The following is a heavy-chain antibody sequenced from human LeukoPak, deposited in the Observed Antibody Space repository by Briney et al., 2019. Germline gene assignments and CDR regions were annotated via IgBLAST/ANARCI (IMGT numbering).Heavy chain of an antibody. CDR3: ARASGSYWWFDS. V-gene: IGHV1-69*13. CDR2: IIPIFGTA. D-gene: IGHD1-26*01. CDR1: GYTFTSYG. J-gene: IGHJ5*01. Sequence: SVRVSCKASGYTFTSYGISWVRQAPGQGLEWMGGIIPIFGTANYAQKFQGRVTITADESTSTAYMELSRLRSDDTAVYYCARASGSYWWFDSWGQGTLVTVSS.